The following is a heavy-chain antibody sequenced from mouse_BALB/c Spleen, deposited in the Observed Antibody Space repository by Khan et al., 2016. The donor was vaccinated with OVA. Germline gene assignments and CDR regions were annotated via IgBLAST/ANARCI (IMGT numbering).Heavy chain of an antibody. Sequence: QVQLQQSGPELVKPGASVKMSYKASGYTFTDYVMNWVKQRTGQGLEWIGQIYPGSDGTYYNEKFKGKATLTADRSSSTAYMQLSSLTSEDAAVYVCARAGWDVFAYWGQGTLVTVSA. CDR1: GYTFTDYV. J-gene: IGHJ3*01. CDR3: ARAGWDVFAY. CDR2: IYPGSDGT. V-gene: IGHV1-77*01. D-gene: IGHD4-1*01.